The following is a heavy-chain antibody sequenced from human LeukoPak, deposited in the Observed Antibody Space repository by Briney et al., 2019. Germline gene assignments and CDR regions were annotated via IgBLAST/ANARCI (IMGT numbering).Heavy chain of an antibody. V-gene: IGHV5-51*01. CDR1: GYIFTSYW. CDR3: ARLVVTTEYYFDY. J-gene: IGHJ4*02. Sequence: GESLEISCEGSGYIFTSYWIGWGRPLPGKGLEWMGIIYPGDSDTRDSPSFQGQVTISADKSISTAYLQWSSLKASDTAMYYCARLVVTTEYYFDYWGQGTLVTVSS. CDR2: IYPGDSDT. D-gene: IGHD3-22*01.